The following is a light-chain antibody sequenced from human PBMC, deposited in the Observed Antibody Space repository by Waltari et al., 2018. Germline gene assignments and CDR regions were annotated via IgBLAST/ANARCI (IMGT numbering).Light chain of an antibody. Sequence: IQLTQSPSSLSASVGDRVTITCRASQGISSYLAWYQQKPGKAPKLLIYAASTLQSGVPSRFSGSGSGTDFTLTISNLQPEDFATYYCQQLRAFGQGTKVEIK. V-gene: IGKV1-9*01. CDR2: AAS. CDR3: QQLRA. J-gene: IGKJ1*01. CDR1: QGISSY.